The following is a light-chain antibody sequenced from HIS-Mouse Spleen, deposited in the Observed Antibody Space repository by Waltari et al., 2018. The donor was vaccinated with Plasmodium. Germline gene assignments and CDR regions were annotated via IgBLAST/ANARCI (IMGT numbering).Light chain of an antibody. V-gene: IGLV2-23*03. Sequence: QSALTQPASVSGSPGQSITISCPGTSHDVGSYNLVSWYQQHPGKAPKLMIYEGSKRPSGVSNRFSGSKSGNTASLTISGLQAEDEADYYCCSYAGSSTFVVFGGGTKLTVL. CDR3: CSYAGSSTFVV. CDR1: SHDVGSYNL. J-gene: IGLJ2*01. CDR2: EGS.